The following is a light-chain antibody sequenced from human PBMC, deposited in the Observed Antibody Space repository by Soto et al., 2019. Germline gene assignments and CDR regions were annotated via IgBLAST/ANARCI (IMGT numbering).Light chain of an antibody. CDR2: GVS. CDR1: QSVSSNL. J-gene: IGKJ4*01. V-gene: IGKV3-20*01. Sequence: EIVLTQSPGTLSLSPGERATLSCRAGQSVSSNLLAWYQEKPGQAPRLLIYGVSKRATGIPDRFSGSGSGTDFTLTISRLEAEDFAVYYCRQYGTSLGFPVGGGTKVDIK. CDR3: RQYGTSLGFP.